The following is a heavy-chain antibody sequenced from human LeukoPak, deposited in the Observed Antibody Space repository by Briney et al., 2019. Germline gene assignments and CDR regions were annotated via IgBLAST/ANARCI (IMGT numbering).Heavy chain of an antibody. CDR3: ARVGGYSGYEPFDY. V-gene: IGHV1-2*02. D-gene: IGHD5-12*01. J-gene: IGHJ4*02. CDR1: GYTFTGYY. Sequence: GASVKVSCKASGYTFTGYYMHWVRQAPGQGLEWMGWINPNSGGTNYAQKFQGRVTMTRDTSISTAYMELSRLRSDDTAMYYCARVGGYSGYEPFDYWGQGTLVTVSS. CDR2: INPNSGGT.